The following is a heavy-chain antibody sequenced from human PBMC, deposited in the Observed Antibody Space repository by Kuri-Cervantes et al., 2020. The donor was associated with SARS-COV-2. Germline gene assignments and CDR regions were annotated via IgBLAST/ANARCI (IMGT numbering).Heavy chain of an antibody. CDR3: ARDRSGSGLSWFDP. CDR2: IYHSGST. CDR1: GGSISRSNR. D-gene: IGHD6-19*01. V-gene: IGHV4-4*02. Sequence: GSLRLSCAVSGGSISRSNRWNWVRQPPGKGLEWIGEIYHSGSTNYNPSLKSRVTISVDKSKNQFSLKLSSVTAADTAVYYCARDRSGSGLSWFDPWGQGTLVTVSS. J-gene: IGHJ5*02.